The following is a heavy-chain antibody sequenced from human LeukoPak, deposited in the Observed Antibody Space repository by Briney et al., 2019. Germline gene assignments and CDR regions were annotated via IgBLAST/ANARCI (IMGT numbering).Heavy chain of an antibody. D-gene: IGHD4-17*01. Sequence: SVKVSCKASGGTFSNYPITWVRQAPGQGLDWMGGIIPIFGTANYAQKFQGRVTITADESTNTAYMELSSLRSEDTAVYYCARGSTTGYGDYGLSGFDPWGQGTLVTVSS. V-gene: IGHV1-69*13. CDR3: ARGSTTGYGDYGLSGFDP. J-gene: IGHJ5*02. CDR2: IIPIFGTA. CDR1: GGTFSNYP.